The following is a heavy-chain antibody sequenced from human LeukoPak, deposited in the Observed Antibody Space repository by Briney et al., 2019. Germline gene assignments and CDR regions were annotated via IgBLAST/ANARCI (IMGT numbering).Heavy chain of an antibody. J-gene: IGHJ4*02. Sequence: SETLSLTCTVSGGSISSYYWSWIRQPPGKGLEWIGEINHSGSTNYNPSLKSRVTISVDTSKNQFSLKLSSVTAADTAVYYCASHGGDYVWGSYRYQDHWGQGTLVTVSS. V-gene: IGHV4-34*01. D-gene: IGHD3-16*02. CDR2: INHSGST. CDR3: ASHGGDYVWGSYRYQDH. CDR1: GGSISSYY.